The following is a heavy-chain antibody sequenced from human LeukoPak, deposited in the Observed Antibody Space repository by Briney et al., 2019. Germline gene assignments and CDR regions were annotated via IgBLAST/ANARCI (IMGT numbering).Heavy chain of an antibody. CDR2: ISWNSGSI. Sequence: PGGSLRLSCAPPGFTFSSYAMSWVRQAPGKGLEWVSGISWNSGSIGYADSVKGRFTISRDNAKNSLYLQMNSLRAEDTALYYCAKADSSSHYFDYWGQGTLVTVSS. V-gene: IGHV3-9*01. D-gene: IGHD6-6*01. CDR3: AKADSSSHYFDY. CDR1: GFTFSSYA. J-gene: IGHJ4*02.